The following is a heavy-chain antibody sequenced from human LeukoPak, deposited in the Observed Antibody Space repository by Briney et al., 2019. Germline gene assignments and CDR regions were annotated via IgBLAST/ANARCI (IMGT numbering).Heavy chain of an antibody. CDR1: GFTFSSYY. Sequence: GGSLRLSCAASGFTFSSYYMNWVRQAPGKGLEWVSSISRTTNYTYYTDSVKGRFTISRDNAKNSLYLQMNSLTAEDTAVHYCTRVSYADGGYFDYWGQGTLVTVSS. CDR3: TRVSYADGGYFDY. D-gene: IGHD3-16*01. V-gene: IGHV3-21*01. J-gene: IGHJ4*02. CDR2: ISRTTNYT.